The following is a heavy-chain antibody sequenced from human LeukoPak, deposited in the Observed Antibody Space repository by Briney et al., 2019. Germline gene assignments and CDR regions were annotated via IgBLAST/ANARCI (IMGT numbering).Heavy chain of an antibody. Sequence: ASVKVSCKASGYTFTSYGISWVRQAPGQGLEWMGWISAYNGNTNYAQKLQGRVTMTTDTSTSTAYMELRSLRSDDTAVYYCARDNRVVVTAAPPDYWGQGTLVTVSS. D-gene: IGHD2-21*02. V-gene: IGHV1-18*01. CDR2: ISAYNGNT. CDR1: GYTFTSYG. CDR3: ARDNRVVVTAAPPDY. J-gene: IGHJ4*02.